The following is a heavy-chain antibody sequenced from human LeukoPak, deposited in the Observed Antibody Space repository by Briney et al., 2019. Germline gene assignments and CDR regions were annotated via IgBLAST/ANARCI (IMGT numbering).Heavy chain of an antibody. CDR1: GYIFTDYH. D-gene: IGHD4-17*01. CDR3: ASTHYGDYVHWFDP. CDR2: LNSSGGST. Sequence: ASVKVSCKTSGYIFTDYHIHWVRQAPGQGPEWMGILNSSGGSTTNAQKFQGRITMTGDASTSTVYMELRSLRSEDTAVYYCASTHYGDYVHWFDPWGQGTLVTVSS. J-gene: IGHJ5*02. V-gene: IGHV1-46*01.